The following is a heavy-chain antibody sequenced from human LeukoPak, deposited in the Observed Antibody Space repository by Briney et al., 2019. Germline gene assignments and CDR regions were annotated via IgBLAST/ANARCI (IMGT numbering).Heavy chain of an antibody. CDR3: AKGQYASGWNSGNY. J-gene: IGHJ4*02. CDR2: ISGGHGGT. V-gene: IGHV3-23*01. Sequence: PGGSLRLSCAASGFTFSSYAMSWVRQAPGKGLEWVSSISGGHGGTYYADSVKGRFTISRDDSKNTLYLQVNSLRAEDTAVYYCAKGQYASGWNSGNYWGQGTLVTVSS. CDR1: GFTFSSYA. D-gene: IGHD1/OR15-1a*01.